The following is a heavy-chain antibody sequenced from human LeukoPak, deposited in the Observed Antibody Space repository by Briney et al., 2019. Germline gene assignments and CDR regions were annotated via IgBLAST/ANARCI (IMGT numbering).Heavy chain of an antibody. J-gene: IGHJ4*02. CDR1: GFTFSSYG. CDR3: ARDLFSGRPFDY. Sequence: GRSLRLSCAASGFTFSSYGMHWVRQAPGKGLEWVAVIWYDGSNKYYADSVNGRFTISRDNSKNTLYLQMNSLRAEDTAVYYCARDLFSGRPFDYWGQATVVPLFS. V-gene: IGHV3-33*01. CDR2: IWYDGSNK. D-gene: IGHD2-21*01.